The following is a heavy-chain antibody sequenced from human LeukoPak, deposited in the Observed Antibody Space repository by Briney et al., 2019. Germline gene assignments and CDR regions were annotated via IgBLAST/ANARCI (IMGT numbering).Heavy chain of an antibody. J-gene: IGHJ4*02. CDR3: ARTRGSFFDS. Sequence: SETLSLTCAVSGDSISSGGYSWSWLRQPPGKGLEWIGYIFHSGNTYYNPSLKSRFTISVDRSENQFSLRLNSVTAADSAVYYCARTRGSFFDSWGQGTLVTVSS. D-gene: IGHD3-10*01. V-gene: IGHV4-30-2*01. CDR2: IFHSGNT. CDR1: GDSISSGGYS.